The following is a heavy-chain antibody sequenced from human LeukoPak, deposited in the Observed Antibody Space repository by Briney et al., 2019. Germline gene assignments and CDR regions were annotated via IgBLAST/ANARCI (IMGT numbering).Heavy chain of an antibody. CDR3: AKGPVGYCGGGSCYLWFDP. D-gene: IGHD2-15*01. J-gene: IGHJ5*02. Sequence: GGSLRLSCAASGFTFSTYGMHWVRQAPGKGLEWVAFIRYDGSNKDYVDSVKGRFTISRDNSKNTLYLQMNSLRAEDTAVYYCAKGPVGYCGGGSCYLWFDPWGQGTLVTVSS. CDR2: IRYDGSNK. CDR1: GFTFSTYG. V-gene: IGHV3-30*02.